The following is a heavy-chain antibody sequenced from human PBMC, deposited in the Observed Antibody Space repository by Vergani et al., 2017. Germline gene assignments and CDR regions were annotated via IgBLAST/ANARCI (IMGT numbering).Heavy chain of an antibody. CDR2: SYYSGST. J-gene: IGHJ5*02. Sequence: QVQLQESGPGLVKPSETLSLTCTVSGGSISSYYWSWIRQPPGKGLEWIGYSYYSGSTNYNPSIKSRVTISVDTSKNQFSLKLSSVTAADTAVYYCARGVKGVWGNXFDPWGQGTLVTVSS. CDR3: ARGVKGVWGNXFDP. D-gene: IGHD6-13*01. V-gene: IGHV4-59*01. CDR1: GGSISSYY.